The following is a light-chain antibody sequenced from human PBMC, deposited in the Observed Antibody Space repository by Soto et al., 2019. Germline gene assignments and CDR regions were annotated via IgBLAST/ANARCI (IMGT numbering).Light chain of an antibody. CDR1: SSDVGGYNY. CDR2: EVT. V-gene: IGLV2-8*01. Sequence: QSVLTQPPSASGSPGQSVTISCTGTSSDVGGYNYVSWYQQHPGKAPKLMIYEVTKRPSGVPDRFSGSKSGNTASLTISRVEAGDEADYYCQLWDGSSDPVVFGGGTKLTVL. J-gene: IGLJ2*01. CDR3: QLWDGSSDPVV.